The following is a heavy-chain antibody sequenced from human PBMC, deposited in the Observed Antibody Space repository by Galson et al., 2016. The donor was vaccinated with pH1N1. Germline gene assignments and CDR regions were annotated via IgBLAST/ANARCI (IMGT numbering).Heavy chain of an antibody. Sequence: SLRLSCAASGFIFNSYAMSWVRQAPGKGLEWVSIISGSGGSTKYADSVKGRLTISRDNPKNTLYLQMTSLSAEDTAIYYCARAGRLLGPYHYYAIDVWGQGTTVTVSS. J-gene: IGHJ6*02. CDR1: GFIFNSYA. V-gene: IGHV3-23*01. CDR3: ARAGRLLGPYHYYAIDV. D-gene: IGHD6-25*01. CDR2: ISGSGGST.